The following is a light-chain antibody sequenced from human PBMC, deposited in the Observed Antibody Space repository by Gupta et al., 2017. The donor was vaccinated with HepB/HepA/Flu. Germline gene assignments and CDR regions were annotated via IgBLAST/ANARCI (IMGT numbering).Light chain of an antibody. J-gene: IGKJ4*01. CDR2: GAS. Sequence: EIVMTQSPATLSVSPGERATLSCRASQSVSSNLAWYQQKPGQAPRLLSYGASTRATGIPARFSGSGSGTEFTLTISSLQSEDVAVYYCQQYNNWPPLTFGGGTKVEIK. V-gene: IGKV3-15*01. CDR3: QQYNNWPPLT. CDR1: QSVSSN.